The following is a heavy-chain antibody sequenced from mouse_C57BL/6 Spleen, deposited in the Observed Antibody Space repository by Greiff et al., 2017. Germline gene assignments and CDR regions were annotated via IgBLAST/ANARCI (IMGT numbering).Heavy chain of an antibody. CDR1: GYSFTGYF. D-gene: IGHD1-1*01. V-gene: IGHV1-20*01. Sequence: VQLQQSGPELVQPGDSVKISCKASGYSFTGYFMNWVMQSHGKSLEWIGRINPYNGDTFYNQKFKGQATLTVDKSSSTAHMELRSLTSEDAAVYYCARGDYYGSSTWFAYWGQGTLVTVSA. J-gene: IGHJ3*01. CDR2: INPYNGDT. CDR3: ARGDYYGSSTWFAY.